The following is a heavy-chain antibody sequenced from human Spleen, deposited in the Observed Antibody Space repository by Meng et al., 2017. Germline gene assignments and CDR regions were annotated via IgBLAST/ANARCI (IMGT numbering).Heavy chain of an antibody. J-gene: IGHJ4*02. Sequence: SETLSLTCTVSSGSLTGYYWSWIRQTPGKGLEWIGEISHSGSTNYNPSLMGRVAMSVDTSKSQLSLKLNSVTAADTAVYYCARGQKAYNYGFSRGGTFDYWGQGTLVTVSS. V-gene: IGHV4-34*01. CDR2: ISHSGST. CDR1: SGSLTGYY. D-gene: IGHD3/OR15-3a*01. CDR3: ARGQKAYNYGFSRGGTFDY.